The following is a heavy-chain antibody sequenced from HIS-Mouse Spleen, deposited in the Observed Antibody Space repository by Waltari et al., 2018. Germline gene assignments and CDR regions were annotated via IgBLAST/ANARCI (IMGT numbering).Heavy chain of an antibody. V-gene: IGHV3-33*06. CDR1: GFTFSSYG. D-gene: IGHD2-15*01. Sequence: QLVESGGGVVQPGRSLRLSCAASGFTFSSYGMHWVRQAPGKGLEWVAVIWYDGSNKYYADSVKGRFTISRDNSKNTLYLQMNSLRAEDTAVYYCAKGGGYCSGGSCYYFDYWGQGTLVTVSS. J-gene: IGHJ4*02. CDR3: AKGGGYCSGGSCYYFDY. CDR2: IWYDGSNK.